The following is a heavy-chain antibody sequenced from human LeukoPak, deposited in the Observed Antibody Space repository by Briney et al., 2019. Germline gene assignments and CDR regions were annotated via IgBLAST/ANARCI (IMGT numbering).Heavy chain of an antibody. V-gene: IGHV3-21*06. CDR1: GFTFSNYS. Sequence: PGGSLRLSCAASGFTFSNYSMNWVRQAPGKGLEWVSSISSSSYIFYADSVKGRFTISRDNAKNSLYLQMNSLRAEDTAVYYCARFSLVVGAMGYYFDYWGQGTLVTVSS. CDR2: ISSSSYI. D-gene: IGHD1-26*01. J-gene: IGHJ4*02. CDR3: ARFSLVVGAMGYYFDY.